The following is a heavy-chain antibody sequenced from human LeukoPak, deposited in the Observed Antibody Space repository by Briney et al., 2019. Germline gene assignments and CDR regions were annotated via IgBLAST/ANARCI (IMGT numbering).Heavy chain of an antibody. V-gene: IGHV4-34*01. CDR1: GFTFSGYA. J-gene: IGHJ4*02. D-gene: IGHD1-26*01. CDR2: INHSGST. Sequence: PGGSLRLSCAASGFTFSGYAMSWVRQPPGKGLEWIGEINHSGSTSYNPSLKSRVTISVDTSKNQFSLKLSSVTAADTAVYYCASLLQWELQPHFDYWGQGTLVTVSS. CDR3: ASLLQWELQPHFDY.